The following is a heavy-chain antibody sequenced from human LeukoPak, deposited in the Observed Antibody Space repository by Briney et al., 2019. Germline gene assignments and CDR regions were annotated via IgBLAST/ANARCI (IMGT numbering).Heavy chain of an antibody. Sequence: SVFTLNSLGMGWVRQTPGKGLEWVAVISYDGSNKYYADSVKGRFAISRDNCKNTLYLQRNSLRAEDTGVYYCAKDRLRYCSGGSCLDFWGRGTLDTLSS. CDR1: VFTLNSLG. D-gene: IGHD2-15*01. V-gene: IGHV3-30*18. CDR3: AKDRLRYCSGGSCLDF. CDR2: ISYDGSNK. J-gene: IGHJ4*02.